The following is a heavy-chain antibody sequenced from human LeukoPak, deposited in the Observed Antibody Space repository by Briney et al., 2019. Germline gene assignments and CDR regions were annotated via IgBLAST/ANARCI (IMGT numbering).Heavy chain of an antibody. V-gene: IGHV3-7*01. Sequence: GGSLRLSCAASGFTFSLHWMSWVRQAPGKGLERVAYIKPDGSDKYYVDSGKGRFAMFRDNAKNSVYLQMNSLRVEDTAVYYCARDWRDGYNQGIDYWGQGTLVTVSS. CDR1: GFTFSLHW. J-gene: IGHJ4*02. D-gene: IGHD5-24*01. CDR2: IKPDGSDK. CDR3: ARDWRDGYNQGIDY.